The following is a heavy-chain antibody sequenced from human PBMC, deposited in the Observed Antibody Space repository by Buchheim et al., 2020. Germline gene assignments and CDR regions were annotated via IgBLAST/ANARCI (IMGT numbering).Heavy chain of an antibody. CDR3: AKDLWSTMGYYYYGMDV. Sequence: QVQLVESGGGVVQPGRSLRLSCAASGFTFSSYGMHWVRQAPGKGLEWVAVISYDGSNKYYADSVKGRFTISRDNSKNTLYLQMNSLGAEDTAVYYCAKDLWSTMGYYYYGMDVWGQGTT. D-gene: IGHD1-26*01. CDR2: ISYDGSNK. V-gene: IGHV3-30*18. CDR1: GFTFSSYG. J-gene: IGHJ6*02.